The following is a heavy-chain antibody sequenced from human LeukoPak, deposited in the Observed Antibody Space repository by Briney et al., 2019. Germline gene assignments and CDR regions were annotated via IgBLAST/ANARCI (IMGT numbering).Heavy chain of an antibody. J-gene: IGHJ1*01. CDR3: ANMKSTVFEHPQN. D-gene: IGHD3-9*01. CDR1: GFTFSDYY. Sequence: PGGSLRLSCAASGFTFSDYYMSWVRQAPGKGLEWVSYISSSGSTIYYADSVKGRFTISRDNAKNSLYLQMNSLRAEDTAVYYCANMKSTVFEHPQNWGQGTLVTVSS. V-gene: IGHV3-11*04. CDR2: ISSSGSTI.